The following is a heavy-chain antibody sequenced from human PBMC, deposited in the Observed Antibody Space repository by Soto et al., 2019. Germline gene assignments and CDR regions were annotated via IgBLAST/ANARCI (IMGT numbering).Heavy chain of an antibody. CDR1: GGSISSDSYY. V-gene: IGHV4-61*01. Sequence: SETLSLTCTVSGGSISSDSYYWSWIRQPPGKGLEWIGYIYYSGSTNYNPSLKSRVTISVDTPKNQFSLKLSSVTAADTAVYYCARRYGDYFDFWGQGTLVTVSS. CDR3: ARRYGDYFDF. J-gene: IGHJ4*02. CDR2: IYYSGST. D-gene: IGHD4-17*01.